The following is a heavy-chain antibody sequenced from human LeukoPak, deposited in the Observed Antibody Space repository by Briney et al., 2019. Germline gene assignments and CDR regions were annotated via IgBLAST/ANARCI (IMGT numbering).Heavy chain of an antibody. D-gene: IGHD4-23*01. CDR1: GGSISSYY. J-gene: IGHJ4*02. Sequence: KPSETLSLTCTVSGGSISSYYWSWIRQPPGKGLEWIGYIYYSGSTNYNPSLKSRVTISVDTSKNQFSLKLSSVTAADTAVYYCAIGLRWPDYWGQGTLVTASS. CDR2: IYYSGST. CDR3: AIGLRWPDY. V-gene: IGHV4-59*01.